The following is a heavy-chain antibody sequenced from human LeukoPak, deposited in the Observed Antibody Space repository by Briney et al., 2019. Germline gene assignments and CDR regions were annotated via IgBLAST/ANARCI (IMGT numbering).Heavy chain of an antibody. J-gene: IGHJ4*02. CDR2: IYTSGST. D-gene: IGHD2-2*01. V-gene: IGHV4-61*02. CDR3: ARTRREVPAAFDY. Sequence: PSQTLSLTCTVSGGSISSGSYYWSWIRQPAGKGLEWIGRIYTSGSTNYNPSLKSRVTISVDTSKNQFSLKLSSVTAADTAVYYCARTRREVPAAFDYWGQGTLVTVSS. CDR1: GGSISSGSYY.